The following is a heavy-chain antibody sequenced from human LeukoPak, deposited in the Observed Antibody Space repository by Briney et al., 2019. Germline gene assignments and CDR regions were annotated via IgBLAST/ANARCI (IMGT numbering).Heavy chain of an antibody. CDR2: IYTSGST. CDR1: GGSISSYY. Sequence: SETLSLTCTVSGGSISSYYWSWIRQPAGKGLEWIGRIYTSGSTNYNPSLKSRVTMSVDTSKNQFSLKLSSVTAADTAVYYCARGRLYCSSTSCYTGDYYYYMDVWGKGTTVTVSS. V-gene: IGHV4-4*07. J-gene: IGHJ6*03. D-gene: IGHD2-2*02. CDR3: ARGRLYCSSTSCYTGDYYYYMDV.